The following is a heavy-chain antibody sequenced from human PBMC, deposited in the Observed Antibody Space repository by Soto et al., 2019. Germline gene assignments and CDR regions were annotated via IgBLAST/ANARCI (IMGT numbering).Heavy chain of an antibody. Sequence: SETLSLTCTVSGGSISGGGYYWSWIRQHPGKGLEWIGYIYYSGSTYYSPSLKSRVTISVDTSKNQFSLKLSSVTAADTAVYYCARAESSGLVDHWGQGTLVTVSS. CDR2: IYYSGST. D-gene: IGHD3-22*01. V-gene: IGHV4-31*03. CDR3: ARAESSGLVDH. CDR1: GGSISGGGYY. J-gene: IGHJ5*02.